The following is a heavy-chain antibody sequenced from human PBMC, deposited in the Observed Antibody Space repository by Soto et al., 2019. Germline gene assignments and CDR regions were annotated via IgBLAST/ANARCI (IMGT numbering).Heavy chain of an antibody. Sequence: GGSLRLSCAASGFTFSSYWMSWVRQAPGKGLEWVANIKQDGSEKYYVDSVKGRFTISRDNAKNSLYLQMNSLRAEDTAVYYCARDLLRRLGPMDVWGKGTTVTVSS. CDR1: GFTFSSYW. D-gene: IGHD3-16*01. CDR2: IKQDGSEK. J-gene: IGHJ6*04. V-gene: IGHV3-7*01. CDR3: ARDLLRRLGPMDV.